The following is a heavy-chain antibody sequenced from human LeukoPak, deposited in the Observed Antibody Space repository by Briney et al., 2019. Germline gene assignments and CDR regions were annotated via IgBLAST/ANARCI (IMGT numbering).Heavy chain of an antibody. CDR2: INPRGST. V-gene: IGHV4-34*01. D-gene: IGHD6-13*01. CDR1: GGSFSGYY. J-gene: IGHJ4*02. CDR3: ARRRPGYYFDY. Sequence: SETLSLTCGVYGGSFSGYYWSWIRQPPGKGLEWIGEINPRGSTNYNPSLKSRVTLSADTSKNQFSLTLNSVTAADTAVYYCARRRPGYYFDYWGQGTLVTVSS.